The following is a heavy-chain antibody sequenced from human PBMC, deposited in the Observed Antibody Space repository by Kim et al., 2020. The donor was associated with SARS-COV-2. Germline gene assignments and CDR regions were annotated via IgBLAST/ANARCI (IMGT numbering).Heavy chain of an antibody. Sequence: YSADSLRGRFTISRDNAKNTLYLQVNSLSAEDTALYYCAKDPGKLTAVDYWGQGTLVTVSS. CDR3: AKDPGKLTAVDY. J-gene: IGHJ4*02. V-gene: IGHV3-23*01. D-gene: IGHD4-4*01.